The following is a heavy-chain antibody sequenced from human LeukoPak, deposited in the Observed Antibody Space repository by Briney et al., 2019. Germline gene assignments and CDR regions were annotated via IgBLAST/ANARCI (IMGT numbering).Heavy chain of an antibody. D-gene: IGHD3-22*01. V-gene: IGHV3-7*01. CDR1: GFTFSSYW. J-gene: IGHJ4*02. CDR2: INQDGSEK. CDR3: ARRQGSYFDTSGYYYG. Sequence: GGSLRLSCAASGFTFSSYWMSWVRQAPGKGLEWVANINQDGSEKYYVDSVKGRFTISRDNAKNSLYLQMNSLRAEDTAVYYCARRQGSYFDTSGYYYGWGQGTLVTVSS.